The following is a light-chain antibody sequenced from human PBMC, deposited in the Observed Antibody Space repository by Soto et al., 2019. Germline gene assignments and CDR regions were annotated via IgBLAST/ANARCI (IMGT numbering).Light chain of an antibody. Sequence: QSVLTQPPSVSGAPGQRVTISCTGSSSNIGAGYPVHWYQQLPGTAPKLLIYTNNNRPSGVPDRFSGSKSGTSASLAITGLQAEDEAVYYCQSYDSSLRVVFGGGTKVTVL. J-gene: IGLJ2*01. CDR3: QSYDSSLRVV. CDR1: SSNIGAGYP. CDR2: TNN. V-gene: IGLV1-40*01.